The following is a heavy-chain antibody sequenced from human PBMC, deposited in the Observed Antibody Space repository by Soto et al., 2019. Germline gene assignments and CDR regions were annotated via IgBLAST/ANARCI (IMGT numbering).Heavy chain of an antibody. Sequence: ASVKVSCKASGYTFTSYAMYWVRQAPGQRLEWMGWINAGNGNTKYSQKFQGRVTITRDTSASTAYMELSSLRSGDTAVYYCAREGVSVVVVPAAHLRGLYWFDPWGQGALVTVSS. J-gene: IGHJ5*02. D-gene: IGHD2-2*01. CDR2: INAGNGNT. V-gene: IGHV1-3*01. CDR1: GYTFTSYA. CDR3: AREGVSVVVVPAAHLRGLYWFDP.